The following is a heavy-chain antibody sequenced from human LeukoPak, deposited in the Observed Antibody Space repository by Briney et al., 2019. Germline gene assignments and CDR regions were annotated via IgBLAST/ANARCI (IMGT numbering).Heavy chain of an antibody. D-gene: IGHD3-3*01. CDR1: GFTFSSYW. V-gene: IGHV3-7*01. CDR3: ARVCTIFGVVIMDYFDY. CDR2: IKQDGSEK. J-gene: IGHJ4*02. Sequence: ESLKISCAASGFTFSSYWMSWVRQAPGKGLEWVANIKQDGSEKYYVDSVKGRFTISRDNAKNSLYLQMNSLRAEDTVVYYCARVCTIFGVVIMDYFDYWGQGTLVTVSS.